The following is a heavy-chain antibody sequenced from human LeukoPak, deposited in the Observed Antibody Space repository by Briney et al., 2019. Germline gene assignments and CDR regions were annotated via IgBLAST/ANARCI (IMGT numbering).Heavy chain of an antibody. CDR2: ISYGNT. V-gene: IGHV4-59*01. J-gene: IGHJ5*02. CDR1: GGSISTYY. Sequence: SETLSLTCSVSGGSISTYYWNWIRQTPGKGLEWIGHISYGNTDYNPSLKSRVTISVDTSKNQYSLKLTSVTAADTAVYYCARDKAHSYGRYFDPWGQGALVTVSS. CDR3: ARDKAHSYGRYFDP. D-gene: IGHD5-18*01.